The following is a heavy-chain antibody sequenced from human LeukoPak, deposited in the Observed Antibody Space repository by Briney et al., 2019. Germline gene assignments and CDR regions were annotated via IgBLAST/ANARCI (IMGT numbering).Heavy chain of an antibody. Sequence: PGGSLRLSCAASGFTFSSYSMNWVRQAPGKGLEWVSYISSSSSTIYYADSVKGRFTISRDNAKNSLYLQMNSLRAEDTAVYYCARDMTFAAISWFDPWGQGTLVTVSS. J-gene: IGHJ5*02. D-gene: IGHD2-2*02. CDR3: ARDMTFAAISWFDP. CDR1: GFTFSSYS. V-gene: IGHV3-48*01. CDR2: ISSSSSTI.